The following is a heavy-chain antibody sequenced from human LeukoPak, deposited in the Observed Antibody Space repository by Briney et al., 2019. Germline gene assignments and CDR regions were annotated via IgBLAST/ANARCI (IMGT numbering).Heavy chain of an antibody. D-gene: IGHD1-26*01. V-gene: IGHV3-66*02. CDR3: ARDQRSESYYPWGWFDP. CDR2: IYSDGST. J-gene: IGHJ5*02. Sequence: GGSLRLSCAASGFAVSTNYLSWVRQAPGKGLEWVSVIYSDGSTYYTDSVKGRFTISRDNSKNTLYLQVNSLRLEDTAVYYCARDQRSESYYPWGWFDPWGQGTLVTVSS. CDR1: GFAVSTNY.